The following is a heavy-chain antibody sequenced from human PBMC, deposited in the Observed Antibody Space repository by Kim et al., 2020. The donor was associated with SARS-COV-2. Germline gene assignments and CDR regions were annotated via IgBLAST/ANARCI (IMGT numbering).Heavy chain of an antibody. CDR1: GFTFSSYS. Sequence: GGSLRLSCAASGFTFSSYSMNWVRQAPGKGLEWVASITNSSSYIYYADSVKGRLTISRDNSKNSLYLQMNSLRAEDTAVYYCARELDYYCLFDYCG. V-gene: IGHV3-21*01. J-gene: IGHJ4*01. CDR3: ARELDYYCLFDY. D-gene: IGHD3-10*01. CDR2: ITNSSSYI.